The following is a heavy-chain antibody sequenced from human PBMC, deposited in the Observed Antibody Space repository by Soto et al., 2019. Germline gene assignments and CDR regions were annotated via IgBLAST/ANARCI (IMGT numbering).Heavy chain of an antibody. D-gene: IGHD7-27*01. CDR1: GFTFSVYA. CDR3: AKARWGGFTY. Sequence: EVRLLESGGGLVQPGGSLRLSCAASGFTFSVYAMSWVRQAPGKGLEWVSGISGSGDSTHYADSVKGRFTVSRDNSKSMLYLQTNSLRADDTAIYDCAKARWGGFTYWGQGTLVTVSS. V-gene: IGHV3-23*01. CDR2: ISGSGDST. J-gene: IGHJ4*02.